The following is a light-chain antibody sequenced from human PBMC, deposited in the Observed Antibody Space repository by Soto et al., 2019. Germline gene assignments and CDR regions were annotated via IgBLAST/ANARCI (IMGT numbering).Light chain of an antibody. V-gene: IGLV2-14*02. CDR2: ETS. CDR1: SSDFGSYKF. J-gene: IGLJ1*01. CDR3: NSYATGNTRV. Sequence: QSVLTQPASVSGSPGQSVTISCTGTSSDFGSYKFVSWYQHHPGKVPKVIIYETSKRPSGVSDRFSGSKSGNAASLTISGLQAEDEADYYCNSYATGNTRVFGTGTKVTVL.